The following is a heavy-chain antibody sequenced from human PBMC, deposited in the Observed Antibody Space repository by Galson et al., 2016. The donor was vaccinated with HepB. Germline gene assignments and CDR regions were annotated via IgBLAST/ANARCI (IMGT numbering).Heavy chain of an antibody. CDR2: ISSSSNYI. CDR1: GFTFNTYA. V-gene: IGHV3-21*01. CDR3: ARDQGRTGIDAFDF. Sequence: SLRLSCAASGFTFNTYAMNWVRQAPGKGLEWVSSISSSSNYIYYAASVKGRFNISRDNAKNSLFLQMNSLRAEDTAVYYCARDQGRTGIDAFDFWGQGTMVTVSS. J-gene: IGHJ3*01. D-gene: IGHD1-1*01.